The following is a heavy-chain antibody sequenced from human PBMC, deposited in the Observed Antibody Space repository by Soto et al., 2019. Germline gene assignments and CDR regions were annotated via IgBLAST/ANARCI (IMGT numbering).Heavy chain of an antibody. Sequence: GGSLRLSCAASGFTSSSYAMHWVRQAPGKGLEWVAVISYDGSNKYYADSVKGRFTISRDNSKNTLYLQMNSLRAEDTAVYYCARGLDTAMVATYYYYYGMDVWGQGTTVTVSS. V-gene: IGHV3-30-3*01. CDR1: GFTSSSYA. J-gene: IGHJ6*02. D-gene: IGHD5-18*01. CDR3: ARGLDTAMVATYYYYYGMDV. CDR2: ISYDGSNK.